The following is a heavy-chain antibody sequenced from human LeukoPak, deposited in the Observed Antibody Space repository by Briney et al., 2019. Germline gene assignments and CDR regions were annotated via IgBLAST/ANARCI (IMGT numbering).Heavy chain of an antibody. CDR1: GGSISSYY. CDR3: ARELIVVVPAAPYYYYYMDV. D-gene: IGHD2-2*01. CDR2: TYTSGST. Sequence: SETLSLTCTVSGGSISSYYWSWIRQPAGKGLEWIGRTYTSGSTNYNPSLKSRVTMSVDTSKNQFSLKLSSVTAADTAVYYCARELIVVVPAAPYYYYYMDVWGKGTTVTISS. J-gene: IGHJ6*03. V-gene: IGHV4-4*07.